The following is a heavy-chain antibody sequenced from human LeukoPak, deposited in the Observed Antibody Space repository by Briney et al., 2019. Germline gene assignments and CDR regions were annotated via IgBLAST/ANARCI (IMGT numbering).Heavy chain of an antibody. V-gene: IGHV3-7*01. D-gene: IGHD2-15*01. J-gene: IGHJ4*02. Sequence: GGSLRLSCAAAGFSVSAYWMTWVRQAPGTGLEWVANINPAGTETYYVDPVKGRFTISRDNAKNLLYLQMTSLRAEDTAVYYCARFGYVAAVDLWGQGTLVTVSS. CDR1: GFSVSAYW. CDR3: ARFGYVAAVDL. CDR2: INPAGTET.